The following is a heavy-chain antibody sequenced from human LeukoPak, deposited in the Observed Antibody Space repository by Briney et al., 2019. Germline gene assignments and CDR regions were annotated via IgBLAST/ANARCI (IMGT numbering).Heavy chain of an antibody. CDR2: ISGSGGST. D-gene: IGHD2-15*01. J-gene: IGHJ4*02. CDR3: AKIPRSDIVVVVAATGYYFDY. V-gene: IGHV3-23*01. CDR1: GFTFSSYA. Sequence: PGGSLRLSCAASGFTFSSYAMSWVRQAPGKGLEWVSAISGSGGSTYYADSVKGRFTISRDNSKNTLYLQMNSLRAEDTAVYYCAKIPRSDIVVVVAATGYYFDYWGQGTLVTVSS.